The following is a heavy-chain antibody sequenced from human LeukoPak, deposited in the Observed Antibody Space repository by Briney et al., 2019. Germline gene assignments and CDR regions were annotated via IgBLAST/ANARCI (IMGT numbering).Heavy chain of an antibody. CDR3: ARGGAAPDY. Sequence: PGGSLRLSCAASGFIFSMYWMSWVRQAPGKGLEWVANIKQGGSEKYYVDSVKGRFTISRDNAKNSLYLQMNSLRAEDTAVYYCARGGAAPDYWGQGTLVTVSS. D-gene: IGHD1-26*01. CDR1: GFIFSMYW. CDR2: IKQGGSEK. V-gene: IGHV3-7*01. J-gene: IGHJ4*02.